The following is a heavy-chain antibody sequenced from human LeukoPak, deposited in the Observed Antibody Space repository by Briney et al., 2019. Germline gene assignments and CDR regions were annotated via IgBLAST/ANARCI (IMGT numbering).Heavy chain of an antibody. J-gene: IGHJ4*02. D-gene: IGHD1-26*01. CDR2: ISSTNAI. CDR3: ARDDKWAFDY. V-gene: IGHV3-69-1*02. Sequence: GGSLRLSCSASGFPFGIYALNWFRHTPGKGLEWLSYISSTNAIYYADSVKGRFTISRDNAKESLYLQMNSLRAEDTAVYYCARDDKWAFDYWGQGALVTVSS. CDR1: GFPFGIYA.